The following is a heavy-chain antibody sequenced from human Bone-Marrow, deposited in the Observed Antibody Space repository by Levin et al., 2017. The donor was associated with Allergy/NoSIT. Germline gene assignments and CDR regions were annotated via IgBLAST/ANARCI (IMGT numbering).Heavy chain of an antibody. J-gene: IGHJ5*02. CDR3: TTELEASGYH. CDR2: IKSRPDGGTT. V-gene: IGHV3-15*01. D-gene: IGHD5-12*01. Sequence: GGSLRLSCAASGFPFSWAYMSWVRQAPGKGLEWVGRIKSRPDGGTTDYAEPVKGRFSISRDDSKNTVYLQMDTLETEDTAVYYCTTELEASGYHWGQGTLVTVSS. CDR1: GFPFSWAY.